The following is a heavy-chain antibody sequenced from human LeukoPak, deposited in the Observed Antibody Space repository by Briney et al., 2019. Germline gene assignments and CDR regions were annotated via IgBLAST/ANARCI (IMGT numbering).Heavy chain of an antibody. D-gene: IGHD5-12*01. J-gene: IGHJ4*02. CDR2: ISYDGSNK. Sequence: GGSLRLSCAASGFTFSSYATHWVRQAPGKGLEWVAVISYDGSNKYYADSVKGRFTISRDNSKNTLYLQMNSLRAEDTAVYYCAGYGNSRAFDYWGQGTLVTVSS. V-gene: IGHV3-30-3*01. CDR3: AGYGNSRAFDY. CDR1: GFTFSSYA.